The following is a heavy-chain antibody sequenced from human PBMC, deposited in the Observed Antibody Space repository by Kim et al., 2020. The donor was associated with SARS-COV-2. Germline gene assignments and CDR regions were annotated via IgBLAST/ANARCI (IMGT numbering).Heavy chain of an antibody. D-gene: IGHD3-22*01. CDR3: ARAHPPDYYDSSGYYRDYLDC. Sequence: SETLSLTCTVSGGSISSYYWSWIRQPPGKGLEWIGYIYYSGSTNYNPSLKSRVTISVDTSKNQFSLKLSSVTAADTAVYYCARAHPPDYYDSSGYYRDYLDCWGQGTLVTVSS. CDR1: GGSISSYY. J-gene: IGHJ4*02. CDR2: IYYSGST. V-gene: IGHV4-59*01.